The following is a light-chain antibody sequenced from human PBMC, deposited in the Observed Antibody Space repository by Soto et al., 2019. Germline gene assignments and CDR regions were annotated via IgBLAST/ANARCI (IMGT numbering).Light chain of an antibody. Sequence: EIVLTQSPATLSVPPGESATLSCRASQSVDNNLVWYQQNPGQAPRLLIYGASTRATGIPARFSGGGSGTEFTLTISSLQSEDFAVYYCQHYHNWPKTFGQGTKVAIK. V-gene: IGKV3-15*01. J-gene: IGKJ1*01. CDR3: QHYHNWPKT. CDR1: QSVDNN. CDR2: GAS.